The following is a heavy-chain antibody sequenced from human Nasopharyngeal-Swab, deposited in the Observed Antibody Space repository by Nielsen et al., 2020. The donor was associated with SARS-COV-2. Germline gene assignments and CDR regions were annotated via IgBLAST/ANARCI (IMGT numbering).Heavy chain of an antibody. D-gene: IGHD1-26*01. CDR2: INAGNGNT. CDR1: GYTFTSYA. Sequence: ASAKVSCKASGYTFTSYAMHCVRQAPGQRLEWMGWINAGNGNTKYSQKFQGRVTITRDTSASTAYMELSSLRSEDTAVYYCARAGEGGSYSRGAFDFWGQGTMVTVSS. V-gene: IGHV1-3*01. CDR3: ARAGEGGSYSRGAFDF. J-gene: IGHJ3*01.